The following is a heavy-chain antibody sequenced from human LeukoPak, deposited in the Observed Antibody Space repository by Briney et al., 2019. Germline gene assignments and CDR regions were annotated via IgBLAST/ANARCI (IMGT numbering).Heavy chain of an antibody. Sequence: ASVKVSCKTSGYTFSVYYMPWVRQAPGQGLEWMGWINPNSGATNYAQKFQGRVTMTRDTSISTAYMELSSLRSDDTAVYYCAKDTGNFNFGDYWGQGALVTVSS. J-gene: IGHJ4*02. D-gene: IGHD2-15*01. CDR3: AKDTGNFNFGDY. V-gene: IGHV1-2*02. CDR2: INPNSGAT. CDR1: GYTFSVYY.